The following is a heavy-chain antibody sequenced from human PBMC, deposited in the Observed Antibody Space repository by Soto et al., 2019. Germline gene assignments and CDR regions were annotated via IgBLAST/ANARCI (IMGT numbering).Heavy chain of an antibody. Sequence: QVQLVESGGGVVQPGRSLRLSCAASGFTFSSYGMHWVRQAPGKGLEWVAVISYDGSNKYYADSVKGRFTISRDNSKNTLYLQMNSLRAEDTAVYYCAKAPSADDYVWGSYRLPEDWGQGTLVTVSS. CDR3: AKAPSADDYVWGSYRLPED. D-gene: IGHD3-16*02. CDR2: ISYDGSNK. J-gene: IGHJ4*02. V-gene: IGHV3-30*18. CDR1: GFTFSSYG.